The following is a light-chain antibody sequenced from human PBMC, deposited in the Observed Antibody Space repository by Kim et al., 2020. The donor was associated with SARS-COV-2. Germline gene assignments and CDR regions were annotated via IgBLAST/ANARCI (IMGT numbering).Light chain of an antibody. CDR2: KAS. J-gene: IGKJ1*01. CDR1: QSIGTW. V-gene: IGKV1-5*03. Sequence: SESVGDRVTVTCRASQSIGTWLAWYQQKPGKAPKLLIYKASTLAIGVPSRFSGSGSGTEFTLTISSMQPDDFATYYCQQYNNRWTFGQGTKVDIK. CDR3: QQYNNRWT.